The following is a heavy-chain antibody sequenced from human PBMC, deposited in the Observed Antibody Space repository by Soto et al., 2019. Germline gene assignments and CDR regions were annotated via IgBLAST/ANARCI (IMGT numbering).Heavy chain of an antibody. J-gene: IGHJ4*02. CDR3: ARAAGYGDIDY. CDR2: ISSDGTT. V-gene: IGHV3-48*01. Sequence: EVQLVESGGDCVQPGGSLRLSCAASGFTFSSYGMNWIRQVPVKGLEWVSHISSDGTTYYATSLKGRLTISRDNAKNTLYLQMNSPIVEDTAVYYCARAAGYGDIDYWGRGTMVTVSS. D-gene: IGHD3-10*01. CDR1: GFTFSSYG.